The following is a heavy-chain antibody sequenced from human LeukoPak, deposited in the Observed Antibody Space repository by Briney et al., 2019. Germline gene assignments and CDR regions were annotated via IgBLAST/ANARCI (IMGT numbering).Heavy chain of an antibody. V-gene: IGHV4-61*01. D-gene: IGHD3-22*01. CDR1: GGSVSSGTYY. CDR3: ARDSPRGYYDSSGYYYYAFDI. CDR2: IYYSGST. Sequence: PSETLSLTCTVSGGSVSSGTYYWSWIRQPPGKGLECIGNIYYSGSTNYNPSLKSRVTISVDTSKNQFSLKLSSVTAADTAVYYCARDSPRGYYDSSGYYYYAFDIWGQGTMVTVSS. J-gene: IGHJ3*02.